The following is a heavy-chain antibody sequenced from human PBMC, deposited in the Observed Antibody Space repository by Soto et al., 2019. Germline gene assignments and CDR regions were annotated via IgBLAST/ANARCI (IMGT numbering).Heavy chain of an antibody. V-gene: IGHV3-7*04. CDR1: GFTFSSYW. CDR3: ARGYGSGSIYYYYYYYMDV. D-gene: IGHD3-10*01. J-gene: IGHJ6*03. CDR2: IKQDGSEK. Sequence: GGSLRLSCAASGFTFSSYWMSWVRQAPGKGLEWVANIKQDGSEKYYVDSVKGRFTISRDNAKNSLYLQMNSLRAEDTAVYYCARGYGSGSIYYYYYYYMDVWGKGTTVTVSS.